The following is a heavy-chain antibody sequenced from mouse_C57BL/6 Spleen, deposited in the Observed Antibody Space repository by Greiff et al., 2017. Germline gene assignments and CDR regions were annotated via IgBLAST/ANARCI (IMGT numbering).Heavy chain of an antibody. J-gene: IGHJ2*01. CDR2: IDPSDSYT. CDR3: ARVNWDYFDY. Sequence: QVQLQQPGAELVMPGASVKLSCKASGYTFTSYWMHWVKQRPGQGLEWIGEIDPSDSYTNYNQKFKGKSTLTVDTSSSTAYMQLSSLTSEDSAVYYCARVNWDYFDYWGQGTTLTVSS. D-gene: IGHD4-1*02. V-gene: IGHV1-69*01. CDR1: GYTFTSYW.